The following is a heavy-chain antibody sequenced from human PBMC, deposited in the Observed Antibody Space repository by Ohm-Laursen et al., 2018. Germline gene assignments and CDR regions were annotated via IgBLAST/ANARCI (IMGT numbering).Heavy chain of an antibody. D-gene: IGHD2-8*01. CDR2: ITTSSSA. V-gene: IGHV3-21*01. Sequence: SLRLSCAASGFTFNGFSMNWVRQAPGRGLEWVSSITTSSSAFYGDSVRGRFTISRDNAKKSLYLQMNSLRVEDTGLYHCVRGYDCSNGECFDYWGQGIMVTVSS. CDR1: GFTFNGFS. CDR3: VRGYDCSNGECFDY. J-gene: IGHJ4*02.